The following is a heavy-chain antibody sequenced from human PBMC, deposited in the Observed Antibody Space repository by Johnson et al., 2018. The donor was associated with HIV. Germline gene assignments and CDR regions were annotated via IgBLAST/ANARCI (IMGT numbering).Heavy chain of an antibody. Sequence: QMLLVESGGGLVQPGGSLRLSCAASGFTFSSYAMHWVRQAPGKGLEWVAVISYDGSNKYYADSVKGRFTISRDNSKNTLYLQMNSLRAEDTAVYYCAKPPLITMIVVVADGANAFDIWGQGTMVTVSS. CDR3: AKPPLITMIVVVADGANAFDI. V-gene: IGHV3-30-3*02. J-gene: IGHJ3*02. CDR2: ISYDGSNK. CDR1: GFTFSSYA. D-gene: IGHD3-22*01.